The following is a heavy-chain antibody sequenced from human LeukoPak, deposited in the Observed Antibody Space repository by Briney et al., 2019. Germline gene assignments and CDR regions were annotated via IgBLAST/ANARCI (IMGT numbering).Heavy chain of an antibody. Sequence: ASVKVSCKASRGTFSSYGISWVRQAPGQGLEWMGWINPNSGGTNYAQKFQGRVTMTRDTSISTAYMELSRLRSDDTAVYYCARTRVRCFDYWGQGTLVTVSS. J-gene: IGHJ4*02. CDR2: INPNSGGT. CDR1: RGTFSSYG. CDR3: ARTRVRCFDY. V-gene: IGHV1-2*02. D-gene: IGHD2-8*01.